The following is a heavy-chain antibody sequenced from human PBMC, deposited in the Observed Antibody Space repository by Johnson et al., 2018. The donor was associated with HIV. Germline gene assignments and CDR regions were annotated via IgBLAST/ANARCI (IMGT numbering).Heavy chain of an antibody. J-gene: IGHJ3*02. D-gene: IGHD3-10*01. CDR2: ISGSGNSI. V-gene: IGHV3-48*04. Sequence: VQLVESGGGLVQPGGSLRLSCAASGFTFSSYWMSWVRQAPGKGLEWVSYISGSGNSIYYADSVKGRFTISRDNAKNSLYLQMNSLRAEDTAVYYCARDQDPYYYGSGTLSIWGQGTMVTVSS. CDR3: ARDQDPYYYGSGTLSI. CDR1: GFTFSSYW.